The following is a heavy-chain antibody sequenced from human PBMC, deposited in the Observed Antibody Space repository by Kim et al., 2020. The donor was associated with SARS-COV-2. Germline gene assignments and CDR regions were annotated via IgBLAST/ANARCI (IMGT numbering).Heavy chain of an antibody. D-gene: IGHD3-10*01. Sequence: YIYYADSVKGRFTISRDNAKNSLYLQMNSLRAEDTAVYYCARGRYYGSGRRGQGTLVTVSS. V-gene: IGHV3-21*01. CDR3: ARGRYYGSGR. CDR2: YI. J-gene: IGHJ4*02.